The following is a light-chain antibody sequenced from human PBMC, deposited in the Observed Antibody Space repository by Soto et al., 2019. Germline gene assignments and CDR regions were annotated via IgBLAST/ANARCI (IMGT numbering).Light chain of an antibody. CDR2: DVS. CDR1: SSDVGGYNY. Sequence: QSVLTQPASVSGSPGQSITISCTGTSSDVGGYNYVSWYQHHPGKAPKLMIFDVSNRPSGVSNRFSGSKSGNTASLTISGLQPEDEADYYCSSYTTRNIRQIVCGTGTKSPS. J-gene: IGLJ1*01. CDR3: SSYTTRNIRQIV. V-gene: IGLV2-14*03.